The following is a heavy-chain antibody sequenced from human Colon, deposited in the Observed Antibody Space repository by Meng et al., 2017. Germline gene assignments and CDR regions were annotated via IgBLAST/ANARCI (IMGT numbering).Heavy chain of an antibody. CDR1: GSSYSTAYF. J-gene: IGHJ4*02. CDR2: IDRSGTP. CDR3: ARTIYSSSVDY. D-gene: IGHD3-22*01. V-gene: IGHV4-38-2*01. Sequence: QLQLTAVVPDLVKPPALLSPTCSFSGSSYSTAYFRGWTRKAPGKGWEFIASIDRSGTPSYNTSLESPVTMSEDTSKHHFSLMMTSETAADSAVYFCARTIYSSSVDYWGQGTLVTVSS.